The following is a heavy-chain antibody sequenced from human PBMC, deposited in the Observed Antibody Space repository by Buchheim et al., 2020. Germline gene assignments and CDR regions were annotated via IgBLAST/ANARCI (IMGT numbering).Heavy chain of an antibody. CDR1: GGSISSGDYF. V-gene: IGHV4-30-4*01. D-gene: IGHD3-22*01. CDR3: ARGMRNYDSRGAPEWFDY. CDR2: IYHSGST. J-gene: IGHJ4*02. Sequence: QVQLQESGPGLVKPSQTLSLICNVSGGSISSGDYFWNWIRQPPGKGLEWIGDIYHSGSTYYNPSLKSRIALLVDTSKKQFSLKVTSVTAADTAVYYCARGMRNYDSRGAPEWFDYWGQGT.